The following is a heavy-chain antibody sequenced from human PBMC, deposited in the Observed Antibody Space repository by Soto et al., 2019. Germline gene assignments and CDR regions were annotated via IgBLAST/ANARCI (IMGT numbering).Heavy chain of an antibody. V-gene: IGHV1-69*06. CDR3: VRDRTDSGYYTNWLDP. CDR2: IIPIFGTT. CDR1: GGTFGSDA. J-gene: IGHJ5*02. Sequence: AASVKVSCKASGGTFGSDAITWVRQAPGQGLEWVGRIIPIFGTTNYAQNLQGRVTISADKSTLTSYMELHSLTSDDTALYYCVRDRTDSGYYTNWLDPWGQGTQVTSPQ. D-gene: IGHD3-22*01.